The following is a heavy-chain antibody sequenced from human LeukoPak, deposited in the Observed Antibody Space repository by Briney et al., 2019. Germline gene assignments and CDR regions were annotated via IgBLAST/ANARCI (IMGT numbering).Heavy chain of an antibody. D-gene: IGHD2-15*01. CDR3: ARGSEGYCSGGGCYYGMDV. J-gene: IGHJ6*01. Sequence: GGSLRLSCAASGFTFSSYTMIWVRQAPGKGLEWVSYISSSSYIYYADSVKGRFTISRDNAENSLYLQMNSLRAEDTAVYYCARGSEGYCSGGGCYYGMDVWGQGTTVTVSS. CDR2: ISSSSYI. V-gene: IGHV3-21*01. CDR1: GFTFSSYT.